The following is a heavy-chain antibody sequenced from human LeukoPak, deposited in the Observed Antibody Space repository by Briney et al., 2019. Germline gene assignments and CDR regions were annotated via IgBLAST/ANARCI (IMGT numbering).Heavy chain of an antibody. CDR3: ARGDYGDPFDY. D-gene: IGHD4-17*01. V-gene: IGHV4-59*01. J-gene: IGHJ4*02. CDR1: VGSIISYY. CDR2: IYYSGST. Sequence: SETLSLTCAVSVGSIISYYWSWIRQPPGKGLEWIGYIYYSGSTNYNPSLKSRVTISVDTSKNQFSLKLSSVTAADTAVYYCARGDYGDPFDYWGQGTLVTVSS.